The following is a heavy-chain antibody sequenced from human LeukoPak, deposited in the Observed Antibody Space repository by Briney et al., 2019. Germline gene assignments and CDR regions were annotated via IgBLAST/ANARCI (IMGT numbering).Heavy chain of an antibody. CDR3: AKGIMAGTKAPFDY. CDR1: GFTFGSYG. D-gene: IGHD6-19*01. J-gene: IGHJ4*02. CDR2: ISYDGSNK. V-gene: IGHV3-30*18. Sequence: PGRSLRLSCAASGFTFGSYGMHWVRQAPGKGLEWVAVISYDGSNKYYADSVKGRFTISRDNSKNTLYLQMNSLRAEDTAVYYCAKGIMAGTKAPFDYWGQGTLVTVSS.